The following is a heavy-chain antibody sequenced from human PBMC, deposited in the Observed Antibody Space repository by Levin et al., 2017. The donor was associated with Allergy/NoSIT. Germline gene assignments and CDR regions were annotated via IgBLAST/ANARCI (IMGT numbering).Heavy chain of an antibody. Sequence: SETLSLTCAVYGGSFSGYYWSWIRQPPGKGLEWIGEINHSGSTNYNPSLKSRVTISVDTSKNQFSLKLSSVTAADTAVYYCARGPTTMVRGVIIRPFDYWGQGTLVTVSS. J-gene: IGHJ4*02. CDR2: INHSGST. CDR1: GGSFSGYY. D-gene: IGHD3-10*01. V-gene: IGHV4-34*01. CDR3: ARGPTTMVRGVIIRPFDY.